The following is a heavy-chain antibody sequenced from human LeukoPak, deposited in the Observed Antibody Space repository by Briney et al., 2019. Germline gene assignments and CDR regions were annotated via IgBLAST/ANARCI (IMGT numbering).Heavy chain of an antibody. CDR1: GGSISSGGYY. Sequence: SETLSLTCTVSGGSISSGGYYWSWIRQPPGKGLEWIGYIYHSGSTNYNPSLKSRVTISMDKSKNQLSLKLNFVTAADTAVYYCARDRGGYTYSHDYWGQGTLVTVSS. CDR2: IYHSGST. V-gene: IGHV4-30-2*01. CDR3: ARDRGGYTYSHDY. J-gene: IGHJ4*02. D-gene: IGHD5-18*01.